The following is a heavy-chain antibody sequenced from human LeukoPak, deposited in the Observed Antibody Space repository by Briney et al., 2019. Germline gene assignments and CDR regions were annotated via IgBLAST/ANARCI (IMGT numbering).Heavy chain of an antibody. Sequence: SETLSLTCTVSGGSISSYYWSWIRQPPGKGLEWIGEINHSGSTNYNPSLKSRVTISVDTSKNQFSLKLSSVTAADTAVYYCARGFGPVAGTDYWGQGTLVTVSS. V-gene: IGHV4-34*01. CDR3: ARGFGPVAGTDY. D-gene: IGHD6-19*01. CDR2: INHSGST. CDR1: GGSISSYY. J-gene: IGHJ4*02.